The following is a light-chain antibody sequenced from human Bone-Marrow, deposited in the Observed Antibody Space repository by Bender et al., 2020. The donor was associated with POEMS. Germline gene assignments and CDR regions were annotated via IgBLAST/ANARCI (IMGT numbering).Light chain of an antibody. J-gene: IGLJ2*01. Sequence: SYELTQPPSVSVSPGQTASITCSGDKLGDKNVCWYQQKPGQSPVLVMYQDNKRPSGIPERFSGSNSGNTATLTISGTQAMDEADYYCQSWDRSTGVFGGGTKLTVL. CDR3: QSWDRSTGV. CDR1: KLGDKN. CDR2: QDN. V-gene: IGLV3-1*01.